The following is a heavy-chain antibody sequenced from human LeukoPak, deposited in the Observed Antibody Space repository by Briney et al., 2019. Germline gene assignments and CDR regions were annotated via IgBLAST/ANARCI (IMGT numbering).Heavy chain of an antibody. D-gene: IGHD3-3*01. V-gene: IGHV1-69*02. CDR1: GGTFSSYT. CDR3: ARGLWSGYYRYYYYMDV. CDR2: IIPILGIA. J-gene: IGHJ6*03. Sequence: SVKVSCKASGGTFSSYTISWVRQAPGQGLEWMGRIIPILGIANYAQKFQGRVTITADKSTSTAYMELSSLRSEDAAVYYCARGLWSGYYRYYYYMDVWGKGTTVTVSS.